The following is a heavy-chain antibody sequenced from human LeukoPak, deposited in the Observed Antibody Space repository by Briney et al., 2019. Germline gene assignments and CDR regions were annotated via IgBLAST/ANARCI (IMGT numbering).Heavy chain of an antibody. CDR2: IYYSGST. D-gene: IGHD2-15*01. V-gene: IGHV4-59*05. CDR3: ARLFAASDAFDI. J-gene: IGHJ3*02. CDR1: GGSISSYY. Sequence: SETLSLTCTVSGGSISSYYWSWIRQPPGKGLEWIGSIYYSGSTYFNPSLKSRVTISVDTSKNQFSLRLSSVTAADTAVYYCARLFAASDAFDIWGQGTMVTVSS.